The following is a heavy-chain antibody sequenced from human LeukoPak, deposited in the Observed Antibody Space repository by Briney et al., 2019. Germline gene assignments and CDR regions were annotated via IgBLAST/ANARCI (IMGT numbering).Heavy chain of an antibody. CDR3: AILVYSGAGTYYGLFDF. D-gene: IGHD3-10*01. V-gene: IGHV4-61*01. CDR1: GGSVSSSRYY. Sequence: PSETLSLTCTVSGGSVSSSRYYWNWIRQPPGKGPEWVGDISYSGSTKYSPSFSSRVTISVDTSKNLFYLKLNSVTAADTAVYYCAILVYSGAGTYYGLFDFWGQGILVTVSS. CDR2: ISYSGST. J-gene: IGHJ4*02.